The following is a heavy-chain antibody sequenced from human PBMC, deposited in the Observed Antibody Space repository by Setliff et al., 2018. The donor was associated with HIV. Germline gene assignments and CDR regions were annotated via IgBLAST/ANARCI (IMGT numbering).Heavy chain of an antibody. CDR1: GVSVSSGGYY. Sequence: PSETLSLTCTVSGVSVSSGGYYWSWIRQPAGKGLEWIGRIYGSGSTNYNPSLKSRVTISVDTSKNQFSLKLSSVTAADTAVYYCASEGGKLWFGELLYAFDTWGQGTMVTVS. V-gene: IGHV4-61*02. CDR2: IYGSGST. D-gene: IGHD3-10*01. J-gene: IGHJ3*02. CDR3: ASEGGKLWFGELLYAFDT.